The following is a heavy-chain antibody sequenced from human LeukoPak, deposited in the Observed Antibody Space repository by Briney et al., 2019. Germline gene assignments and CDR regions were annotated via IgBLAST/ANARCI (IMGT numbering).Heavy chain of an antibody. D-gene: IGHD6-19*01. CDR1: GFTFSSYG. J-gene: IGHJ6*02. CDR2: ISYDGSNK. Sequence: GGSLRLSCAASGFTFSSYGMHWVRQAPGKGLEWVAVISYDGSNKYYADSVKGRFTISRDNSKNTLYLQMNSLRAEDTAVYYCAKDQGKSSGWLYGMGVWGQGTTVTVSS. CDR3: AKDQGKSSGWLYGMGV. V-gene: IGHV3-30*18.